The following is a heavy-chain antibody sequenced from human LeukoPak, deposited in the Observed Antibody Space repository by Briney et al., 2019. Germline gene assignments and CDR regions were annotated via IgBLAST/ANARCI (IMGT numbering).Heavy chain of an antibody. V-gene: IGHV1-24*01. CDR3: ATDPLSYGSGFLDY. D-gene: IGHD3-10*01. Sequence: ASVKVSCKVSGYTLTELSMHWVRQAPGKGLEWMGGFDPEDGETIYAQKFQGRVTMTEDTSTDTAYMELSSLRSEDTAVYYCATDPLSYGSGFLDYWGQGTLVTVSS. CDR2: FDPEDGET. J-gene: IGHJ4*02. CDR1: GYTLTELS.